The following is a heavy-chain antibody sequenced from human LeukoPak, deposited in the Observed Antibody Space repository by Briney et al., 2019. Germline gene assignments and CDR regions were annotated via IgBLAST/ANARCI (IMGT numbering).Heavy chain of an antibody. Sequence: PGGSLRLSCAASGFTFSSYGMHWVRQAPGKGLEWVAVIWYDGSNKYYADSVKGRFTISRDNSKNTLYLQMNSLRAEDTAVYYCAREGGGLPSIDYWGQGTLVTVPS. D-gene: IGHD2-15*01. J-gene: IGHJ4*02. V-gene: IGHV3-33*01. CDR2: IWYDGSNK. CDR3: AREGGGLPSIDY. CDR1: GFTFSSYG.